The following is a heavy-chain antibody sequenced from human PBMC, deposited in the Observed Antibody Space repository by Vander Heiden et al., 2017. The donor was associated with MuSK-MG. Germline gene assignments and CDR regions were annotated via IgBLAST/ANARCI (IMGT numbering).Heavy chain of an antibody. CDR2: INPNSGAT. CDR3: AKTGNCGVVYTNWFDP. V-gene: IGHV1-2*02. CDR1: GYIFSDYY. D-gene: IGHD3-3*01. J-gene: IGHJ5*02. Sequence: QVQLVPSGAEVKKPGASVKVSCKASGYIFSDYYILWVRQAPGQGLEWMGWINPNSGATNYAQKLQGRVTMTRDTSISTADMELSRLRSDETAVYYCAKTGNCGVVYTNWFDPWGQGTLVTASS.